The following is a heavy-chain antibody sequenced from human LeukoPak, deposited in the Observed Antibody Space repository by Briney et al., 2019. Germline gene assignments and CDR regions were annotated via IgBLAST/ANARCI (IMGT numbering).Heavy chain of an antibody. CDR2: ISFDSTSR. V-gene: IGHV3-30*04. J-gene: IGHJ4*02. Sequence: GSSLRLSCAGSGFFFSDYVMHWVRQAPGKGLEWVAVISFDSTSRYYTDPVKGRFTISRDNSKNALFLQMDSLKNEDTAMYYCARARRTGYAFGPQADWGQGTLVTVSS. CDR1: GFFFSDYV. CDR3: ARARRTGYAFGPQAD. D-gene: IGHD1-1*01.